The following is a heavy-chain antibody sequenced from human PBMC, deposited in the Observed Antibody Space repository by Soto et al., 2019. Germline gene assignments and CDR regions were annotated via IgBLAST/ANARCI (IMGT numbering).Heavy chain of an antibody. J-gene: IGHJ6*02. Sequence: QVQLVQSGAEVKKPGSSVKVSCKASGGTFSSYAISWVRQAPGQGLEWMGGIIPIFGTANYAQKFQGRVTITADKSTSTAYMELSRLRSEDTAVYYCSRAARRGADYYYYGMDVWGQGTTVTVSS. D-gene: IGHD6-6*01. V-gene: IGHV1-69*06. CDR1: GGTFSSYA. CDR3: SRAARRGADYYYYGMDV. CDR2: IIPIFGTA.